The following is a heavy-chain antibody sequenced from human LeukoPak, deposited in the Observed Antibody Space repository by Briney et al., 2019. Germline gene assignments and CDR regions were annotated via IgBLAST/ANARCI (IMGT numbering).Heavy chain of an antibody. J-gene: IGHJ5*02. CDR1: GFTFSSSW. CDR2: ISSSGSTI. V-gene: IGHV3-48*04. CDR3: ARDLRIVPSP. Sequence: PGGSLRLSCAASGFTFSSSWMTWVRQAPGKGLEWVSYISSSGSTIYYADSVKGRFTISRDNAKNSLYLQMNSLRAEDTAVYYCARDLRIVPSPWGQGTLVTVSS. D-gene: IGHD2-2*01.